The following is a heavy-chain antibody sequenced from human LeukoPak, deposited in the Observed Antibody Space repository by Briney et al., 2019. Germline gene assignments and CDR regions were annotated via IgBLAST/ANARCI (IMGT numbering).Heavy chain of an antibody. J-gene: IGHJ5*02. CDR3: ARRNYDILTESDWFDP. CDR2: ISAYNGNT. Sequence: GASVKVSCKASGYTFTRYGISWVRQAPGQGLEWMGWISAYNGNTNYAQKLQGRVTMTTDTSTSTAYMELRSLRSDDTAVYYCARRNYDILTESDWFDPWGQGTLVTVSS. D-gene: IGHD3-9*01. CDR1: GYTFTRYG. V-gene: IGHV1-18*01.